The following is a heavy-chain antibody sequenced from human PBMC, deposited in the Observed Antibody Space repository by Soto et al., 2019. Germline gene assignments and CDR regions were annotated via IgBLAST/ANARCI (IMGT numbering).Heavy chain of an antibody. Sequence: EVQLVESGGGLVQPGGSLRLSCAASGFTFSSYSMNWVRQAPGKGLEWVSYISSSSSTIYYADSVKGRVTISRDKAKNPRCLQMSSLRDGDTAGHCCAGESGYSYGPIEYWVIASPVTVPS. D-gene: IGHD5-18*01. CDR3: AGESGYSYGPIEY. J-gene: IGHJ4*01. CDR2: ISSSSSTI. CDR1: GFTFSSYS. V-gene: IGHV3-48*02.